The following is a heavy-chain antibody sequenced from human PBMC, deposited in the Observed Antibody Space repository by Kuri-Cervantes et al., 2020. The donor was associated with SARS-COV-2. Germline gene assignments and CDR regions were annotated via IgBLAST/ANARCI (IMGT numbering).Heavy chain of an antibody. CDR2: MNPNSGNT. V-gene: IGHV1-8*03. CDR3: ARSCLEWLNYYYYYYMGV. Sequence: ASVKVSCKASGYTFTSYDINWVRQATGQGLEWMGWMNPNSGNTGYAQKFQGRVTITRNTSISTAYMELSSLRSDDTAVYYCARSCLEWLNYYYYYYMGVWGKGTTVTVSS. D-gene: IGHD3-3*01. CDR1: GYTFTSYD. J-gene: IGHJ6*03.